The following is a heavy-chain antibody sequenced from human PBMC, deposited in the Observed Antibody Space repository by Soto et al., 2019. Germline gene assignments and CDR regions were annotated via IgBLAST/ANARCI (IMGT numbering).Heavy chain of an antibody. CDR2: IIPIFGTA. V-gene: IGHV1-69*12. CDR1: GGTFSSYA. Sequence: QVQLVQSGAEVKKPGSSVKVSCKASGGTFSSYAISWVRQAPGQGLEWMGGIIPIFGTANYAQKFQGRVTITADESTSTAYMALSSLRSEYTAVYYCASLRLTAMAVYYFAYWGQGTLVTVSS. CDR3: ASLRLTAMAVYYFAY. J-gene: IGHJ4*02. D-gene: IGHD5-18*01.